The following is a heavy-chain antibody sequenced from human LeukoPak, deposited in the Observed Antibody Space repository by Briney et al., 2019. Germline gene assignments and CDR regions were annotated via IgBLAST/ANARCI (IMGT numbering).Heavy chain of an antibody. V-gene: IGHV3-74*01. Sequence: PGGSLRLSCAASGFSFSNYWMYWVRQAPGKGLVWVSRISSDGSTTNYADSVKGRLTISRDNAKNTLYPQMNSLTTEDTAMYYCAKGSLGAFDIWGQGTMVTASS. CDR1: GFSFSNYW. D-gene: IGHD1-26*01. CDR2: ISSDGSTT. J-gene: IGHJ3*02. CDR3: AKGSLGAFDI.